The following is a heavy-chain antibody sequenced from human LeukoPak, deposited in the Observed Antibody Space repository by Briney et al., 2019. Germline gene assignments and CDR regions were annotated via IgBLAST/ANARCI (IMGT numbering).Heavy chain of an antibody. V-gene: IGHV5-51*01. J-gene: IGHJ4*02. D-gene: IGHD6-13*01. CDR1: GYSFTSYW. CDR2: IYPGDSDT. CDR3: ARHPLAAGYYFDY. Sequence: GESLKISWKCSGYSFTSYWIGWVRQMPGKGLEWMGIIYPGDSDTRYSPSFQGQVTISAGKSISTSYLQWSSLKASDTAMYYCARHPLAAGYYFDYWGQGTMVTVSS.